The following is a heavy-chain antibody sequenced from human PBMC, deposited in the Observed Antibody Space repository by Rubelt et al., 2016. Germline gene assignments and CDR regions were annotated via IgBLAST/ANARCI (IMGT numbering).Heavy chain of an antibody. D-gene: IGHD3-10*01. Sequence: GMHWVRQAPGKGLEWVAVIWYDGSNKYYADSVKGRFTISRDNSKNTLYLQMNSLRAEDTAVYYCARDGRNYYGSGDFDYWGQGTLVTVSS. CDR3: ARDGRNYYGSGDFDY. V-gene: IGHV3-33*01. CDR1: G. CDR2: IWYDGSNK. J-gene: IGHJ4*02.